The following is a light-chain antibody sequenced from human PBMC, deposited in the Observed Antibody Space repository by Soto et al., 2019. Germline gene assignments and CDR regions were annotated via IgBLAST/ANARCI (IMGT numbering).Light chain of an antibody. J-gene: IGKJ1*01. CDR3: QHYNSYSEA. CDR1: QTISSW. CDR2: KAS. Sequence: DIPMTQSPSTLSGSVGDRVTITCRASQTISSWLAWYQQKPGKAPKLLIYKASTLKSGVPSRFSGSGSGTEFNLTNSSLQTDDFATYCYQHYNSYSEAFGQGIQVELK. V-gene: IGKV1-5*03.